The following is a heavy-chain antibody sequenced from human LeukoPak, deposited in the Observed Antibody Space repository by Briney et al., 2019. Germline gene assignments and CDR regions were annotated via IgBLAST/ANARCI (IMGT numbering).Heavy chain of an antibody. CDR3: ARGGWAYYYGSGSSREYYYYGLDV. CDR1: GGSISGYY. Sequence: SETLSLTCTVSGGSISGYYWSWIRQPPGKGLEWIGYIYSSGSTNYSPSLKTRVTISVDTSKNQFSLKLSSVTAADTAVYYCARGGWAYYYGSGSSREYYYYGLDVWGQGTTVTVSS. V-gene: IGHV4-59*12. CDR2: IYSSGST. D-gene: IGHD3-10*01. J-gene: IGHJ6*02.